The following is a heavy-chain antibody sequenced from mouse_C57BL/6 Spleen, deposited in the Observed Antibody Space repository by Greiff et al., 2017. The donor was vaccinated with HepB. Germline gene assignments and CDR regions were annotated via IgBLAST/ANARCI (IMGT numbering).Heavy chain of an antibody. Sequence: EVQLQQSGAELVRPGASVKLSCTASGFNFKDYYMHWVKQRPEQGLEWIGRIDPEDGDTEYAPKFQDKATMTADTSSNTAYLQLSSLTSEDTAVYYCTTDPFYTAWFAYWGQGTLVTVSA. CDR1: GFNFKDYY. D-gene: IGHD2-12*01. J-gene: IGHJ3*01. CDR3: TTDPFYTAWFAY. V-gene: IGHV14-1*01. CDR2: IDPEDGDT.